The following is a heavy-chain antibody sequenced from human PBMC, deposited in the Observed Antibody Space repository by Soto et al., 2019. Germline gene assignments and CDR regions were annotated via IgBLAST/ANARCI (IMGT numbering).Heavy chain of an antibody. CDR1: GFTFSSYG. CDR2: ISYDGSNK. CDR3: ARGSGFGVVISYGMDV. J-gene: IGHJ6*02. D-gene: IGHD3-3*01. Sequence: GWSLRLSCAASGFTFSSYGMHWVRQAPGKGLEWVAVISYDGSNKYYADSVKGRFTISRDNSKNTLYLQMNSLRAEDTAVYYCARGSGFGVVISYGMDVWGQGTTVTVSS. V-gene: IGHV3-30*03.